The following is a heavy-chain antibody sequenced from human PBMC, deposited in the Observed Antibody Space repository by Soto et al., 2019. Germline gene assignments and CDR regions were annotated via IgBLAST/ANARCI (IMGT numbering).Heavy chain of an antibody. V-gene: IGHV4-31*03. J-gene: IGHJ4*02. CDR3: ARENNRYGTPPTLDY. CDR1: GDSISGGGYY. CDR2: IYYSGST. Sequence: SETLSLTCTVSGDSISGGGYYWSWIRQHPGKGLEWIGYIYYSGSTYYNPSLKSRVTISVDTSKNQFSLKLSSVTAADTAVYYCARENNRYGTPPTLDYWGQGTLVTVSS. D-gene: IGHD5-18*01.